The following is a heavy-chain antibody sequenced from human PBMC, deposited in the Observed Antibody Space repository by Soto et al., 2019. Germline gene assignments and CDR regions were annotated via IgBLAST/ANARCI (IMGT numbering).Heavy chain of an antibody. D-gene: IGHD3-9*01. CDR1: GGSFSGYY. CDR3: ARGLELRYFDWLLRDYYYGMDV. V-gene: IGHV4-34*01. CDR2: INHSGST. J-gene: IGHJ6*02. Sequence: SETLSLTCAVYGGSFSGYYWSWIRQPPGKGLEWIGEINHSGSTNYNPSLKSRVTISVDTSKNQFSLKLSSVTAADTAVYYCARGLELRYFDWLLRDYYYGMDVWGQGTTVTVSS.